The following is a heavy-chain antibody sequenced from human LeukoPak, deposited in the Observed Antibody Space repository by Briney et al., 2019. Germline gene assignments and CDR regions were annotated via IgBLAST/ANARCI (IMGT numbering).Heavy chain of an antibody. CDR3: ATTIFGVVTPRYFDY. Sequence: PGVSLRLSCAASGFTFSSYAMSLVRQAPGKGLEWVSAISGSGGSTYYADSVKGRFTISRDNSKNTLYLQMNSLRAEDTAVYYCATTIFGVVTPRYFDYWGQGTLVTVSS. J-gene: IGHJ4*02. V-gene: IGHV3-23*01. CDR2: ISGSGGST. CDR1: GFTFSSYA. D-gene: IGHD3-3*01.